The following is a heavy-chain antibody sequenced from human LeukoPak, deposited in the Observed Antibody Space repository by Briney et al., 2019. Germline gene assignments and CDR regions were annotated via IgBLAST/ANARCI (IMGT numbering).Heavy chain of an antibody. CDR1: GGSFSGYY. V-gene: IGHV4-34*01. J-gene: IGHJ6*02. CDR3: ARGGPPMVRDYYYYGMDV. Sequence: SETLSLTCAVYGGSFSGYYWSWIRQPPGKGLEWVGEINHSGSTNYNPSLKSRVTISVDTSKNQFSQKLSSVTAADTAVYYCARGGPPMVRDYYYYGMDVWGQGTMVTVSS. CDR2: INHSGST. D-gene: IGHD3-10*01.